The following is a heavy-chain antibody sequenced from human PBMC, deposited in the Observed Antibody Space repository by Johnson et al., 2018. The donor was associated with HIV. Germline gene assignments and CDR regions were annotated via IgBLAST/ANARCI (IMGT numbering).Heavy chain of an antibody. CDR1: QFTFSSYY. Sequence: VQLVESGGGLAKPAWSPRLSCGASQFTFSSYYMNCVRQASGNGLEWVSTISGSGGSTYYVDSVKGQFTISRDNSKNTLYLQMNSLRAEDTAVYYCSTGDIVVVIGAILLPLHDAFDIWGQGTMVTVSS. CDR3: STGDIVVVIGAILLPLHDAFDI. CDR2: ISGSGGST. V-gene: IGHV3-23*04. D-gene: IGHD2-15*01. J-gene: IGHJ3*02.